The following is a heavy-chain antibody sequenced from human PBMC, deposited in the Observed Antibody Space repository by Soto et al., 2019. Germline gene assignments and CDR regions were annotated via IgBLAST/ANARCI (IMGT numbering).Heavy chain of an antibody. CDR3: ARGTIFDAFDI. V-gene: IGHV1-18*01. J-gene: IGHJ3*02. D-gene: IGHD3-3*01. CDR2: ISAYIRNT. CDR1: GYTFTNYG. Sequence: QIQLVQSGAEVKKPGASVKVSCKASGYTFTNYGINWVRQAPGQGLEWMGWISAYIRNTNYAQKFQGRVSMPTVTSTSTAYMELSSLTSDDTAVYYCARGTIFDAFDIWGQGTVVTVSS.